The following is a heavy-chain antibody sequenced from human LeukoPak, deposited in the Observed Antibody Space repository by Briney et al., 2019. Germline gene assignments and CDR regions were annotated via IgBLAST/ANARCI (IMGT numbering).Heavy chain of an antibody. Sequence: GASVKVPCKASGYTFTSYDINWVRQATGQGLEWMGWMNPNSGNTGYAQKFQGRVTMTRNTSISTAYMELSSLRSEDTAVYYCARGLMGSSSSHFDYWGQGTLVTVSS. J-gene: IGHJ4*02. CDR1: GYTFTSYD. V-gene: IGHV1-8*01. D-gene: IGHD6-6*01. CDR3: ARGLMGSSSSHFDY. CDR2: MNPNSGNT.